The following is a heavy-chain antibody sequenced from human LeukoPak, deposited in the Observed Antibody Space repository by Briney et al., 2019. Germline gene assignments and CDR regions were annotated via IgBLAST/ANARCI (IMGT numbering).Heavy chain of an antibody. Sequence: SETLSLTCAVYVGSFSSYYWGWIRQPPGKGLEWIGSIYYSGSTYYNPSLKSRVTISVDTSKNQFSLKLSSVTAADTAVYYCARLNSVWSGYYSEYNWFDPWGQGTLVTVSS. CDR2: IYYSGST. J-gene: IGHJ5*02. V-gene: IGHV4-39*01. D-gene: IGHD3-3*01. CDR1: VGSFSSYY. CDR3: ARLNSVWSGYYSEYNWFDP.